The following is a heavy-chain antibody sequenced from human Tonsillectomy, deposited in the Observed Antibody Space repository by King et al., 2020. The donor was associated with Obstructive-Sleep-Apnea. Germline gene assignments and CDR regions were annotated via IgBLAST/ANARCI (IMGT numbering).Heavy chain of an antibody. CDR1: GFTFSSYS. CDR2: ISSSSSTI. V-gene: IGHV3-48*01. D-gene: IGHD3-22*01. J-gene: IGHJ4*02. Sequence: VQLVESGGGLVQPGGALRLSCASSGFTFSSYSMNGVRQAPGKGLDGFSYISSSSSTIYYAASVKCRFTLSRDNAKNSLYLQMNSRRSEDTAVDYCARAHKDAYDDSGGCLGADYWGQGTLVTVSS. CDR3: ARAHKDAYDDSGGCLGADY.